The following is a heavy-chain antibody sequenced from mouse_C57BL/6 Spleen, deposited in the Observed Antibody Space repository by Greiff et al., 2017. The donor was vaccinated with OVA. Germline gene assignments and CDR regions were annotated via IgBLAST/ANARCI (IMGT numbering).Heavy chain of an antibody. Sequence: QVQLQQPGAELVKPGASVKLSCKASGYTFTSYWMHWVKQRPGQGLEWIGMIHPNSGSTNYNEKFKSKATLTVDKSASTAYMQLSSLTSEDSAVYYCAREGTAQAGRDFDYWGQGTTLTVSS. CDR2: IHPNSGST. J-gene: IGHJ2*01. D-gene: IGHD3-2*02. CDR3: AREGTAQAGRDFDY. V-gene: IGHV1-64*01. CDR1: GYTFTSYW.